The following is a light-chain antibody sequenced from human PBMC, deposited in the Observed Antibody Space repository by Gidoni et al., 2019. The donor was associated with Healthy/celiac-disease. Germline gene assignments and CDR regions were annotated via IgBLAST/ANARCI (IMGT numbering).Light chain of an antibody. V-gene: IGKV3-11*01. Sequence: EIVLTQSPATLSLSPGERATLSCRASQSVSSYLAWCQQKPGQAPRLLIYDASNRATGIPARFSGSGSGTDFTLTISSLEPEDFAVYYCQQRSNWPPFTFXPXTKVDIK. CDR3: QQRSNWPPFT. J-gene: IGKJ3*01. CDR1: QSVSSY. CDR2: DAS.